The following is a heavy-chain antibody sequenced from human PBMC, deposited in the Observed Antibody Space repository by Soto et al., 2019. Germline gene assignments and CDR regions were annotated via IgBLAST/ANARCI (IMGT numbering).Heavy chain of an antibody. Sequence: EVQVVESGGGLIQPGGSLRLSCAVSGFTVTINYMSWVRQAPGKGLEWVSVIYSGGTIYYADSVKGRFTISRDTSKNTLYLQMNSLRGADTAVYYCHGCGYWGQGTLVTVSS. CDR1: GFTVTINY. V-gene: IGHV3-53*01. J-gene: IGHJ4*02. CDR2: IYSGGTI. CDR3: HGCGY. D-gene: IGHD6-19*01.